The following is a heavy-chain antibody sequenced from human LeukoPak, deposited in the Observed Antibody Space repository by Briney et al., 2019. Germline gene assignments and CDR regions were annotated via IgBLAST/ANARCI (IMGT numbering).Heavy chain of an antibody. CDR3: AREAGEAAEVDYYYYMDV. CDR2: INAGNGNT. CDR1: GYTFTSYA. Sequence: GASVKVSCKASGYTFTSYAMHWVRQAPGQRLEWMGWINAGNGNTKYSQEFQGRVTITRDTSASTAYMELSSLRSEDMAVYYCAREAGEAAEVDYYYYMDVWGKGTTVTVSS. V-gene: IGHV1-3*03. J-gene: IGHJ6*03. D-gene: IGHD6-13*01.